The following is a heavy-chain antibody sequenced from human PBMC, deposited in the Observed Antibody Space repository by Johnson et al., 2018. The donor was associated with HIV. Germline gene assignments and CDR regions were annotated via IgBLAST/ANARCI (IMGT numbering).Heavy chain of an antibody. D-gene: IGHD4-17*01. J-gene: IGHJ3*02. CDR1: RFTFSSFA. CDR3: ARESTPWGGDYVGYCFDI. Sequence: QEQLVESGGGVVQPGRSLRLSCVASRFTFSSFAMHWVRQAPGKGLEWVAVISYDGSNKYNADSVKGRFTISRDNSKNTLYLQMNSLRAEETAVYYCARESTPWGGDYVGYCFDIWGQGTMVTVSS. CDR2: ISYDGSNK. V-gene: IGHV3-30*04.